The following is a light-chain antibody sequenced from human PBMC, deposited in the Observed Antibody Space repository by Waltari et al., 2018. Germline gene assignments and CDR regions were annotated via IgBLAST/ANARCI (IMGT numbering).Light chain of an antibody. CDR3: QTGGHGTWV. Sequence: QLVLTQSPSASASLGASAKLPCTLSSGHSSNVIAWHQQQPEKGHRYLMKVNSDGSHSKGAKIPDRFSGFSAGDEHYRAISSLQSEDAADYYCQTGGHGTWVFGGGTKLTVL. J-gene: IGLJ3*02. CDR2: VNSDGSH. V-gene: IGLV4-69*01. CDR1: SGHSSNV.